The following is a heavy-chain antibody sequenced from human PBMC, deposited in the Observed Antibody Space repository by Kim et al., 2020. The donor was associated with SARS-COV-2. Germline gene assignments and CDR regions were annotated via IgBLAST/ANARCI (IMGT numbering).Heavy chain of an antibody. V-gene: IGHV1-46*04. CDR2: INPSGGKT. D-gene: IGHD3-9*01. CDR1: GYIFTSYH. CDR3: AREQTAGFYNY. Sequence: ASVKVSCKASGYIFTSYHMHWVRQAPGQGLEWMGIINPSGGKTYYAQKLQGRITVTTDTSANTVYMQLSSLTSEYTAMYYCAREQTAGFYNYWGQGTLVTVSS. J-gene: IGHJ4*02.